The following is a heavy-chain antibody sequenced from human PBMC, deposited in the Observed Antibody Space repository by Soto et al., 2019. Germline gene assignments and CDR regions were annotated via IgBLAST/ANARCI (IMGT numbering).Heavy chain of an antibody. D-gene: IGHD5-12*01. V-gene: IGHV1-69*12. J-gene: IGHJ4*02. CDR3: AREAWGVGTTTSDY. Sequence: QVQLVQSGADVKKPGSSVKVSCKASVGTFSSYAITWVRQAPGQGLEWMGGIIPIFGITNYAQKFQGRVTTTADDSTSTAYMELSSLRSEDTAVYYCAREAWGVGTTTSDYWGQGTLVTVSS. CDR2: IIPIFGIT. CDR1: VGTFSSYA.